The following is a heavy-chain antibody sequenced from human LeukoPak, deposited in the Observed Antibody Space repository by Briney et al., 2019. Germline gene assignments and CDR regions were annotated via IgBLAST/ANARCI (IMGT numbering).Heavy chain of an antibody. CDR3: ARPPGYTIFGAAIPDPNYYYYMDV. Sequence: EASVKVSCKASGYTFTSYGISLVRQAPGQGLEWIGWISAYNGNTNYAQKLQGRVTMTTDTSTSTAYMELRSLRSDDTAVYYCARPPGYTIFGAAIPDPNYYYYMDVWRKGTTVTVCS. J-gene: IGHJ6*03. V-gene: IGHV1-18*01. CDR2: ISAYNGNT. D-gene: IGHD3-3*01. CDR1: GYTFTSYG.